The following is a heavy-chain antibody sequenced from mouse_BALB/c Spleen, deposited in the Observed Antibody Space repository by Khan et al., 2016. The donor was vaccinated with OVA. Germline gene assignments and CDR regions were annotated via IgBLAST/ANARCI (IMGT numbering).Heavy chain of an antibody. J-gene: IGHJ4*01. D-gene: IGHD2-3*01. CDR3: DLSRWLHSLFMDS. Sequence: QVTLKESGPGILQPSQTLSLTCSFSGFSLSSSGMGVSWIRQPSGKGLEWLAHVYLDYDKRYNPSLKSRLTVTKDHSRNQVSLNITSVVTSAIATYSSDLSRWLHSLFMDSWGLGTPVIVSS. CDR2: VYLDYDK. CDR1: GFSLSSSGMG. V-gene: IGHV8-12*01.